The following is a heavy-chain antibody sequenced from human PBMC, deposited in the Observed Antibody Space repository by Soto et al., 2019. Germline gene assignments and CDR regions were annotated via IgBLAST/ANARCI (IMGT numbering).Heavy chain of an antibody. CDR2: IYHSGST. CDR3: ARDRVVYAITHYYYYGMDV. CDR1: GYSISSGYY. J-gene: IGHJ6*02. Sequence: ETLSLTCAVSGYSISSGYYWGWIRQPPGKGLEWIGSIYHSGSTYYNPSLKSRVTISVDTSKNQFSLKLSSVTAADTAVYYCARDRVVYAITHYYYYGMDVWGQGTTVTVSS. D-gene: IGHD2-8*02. V-gene: IGHV4-38-2*02.